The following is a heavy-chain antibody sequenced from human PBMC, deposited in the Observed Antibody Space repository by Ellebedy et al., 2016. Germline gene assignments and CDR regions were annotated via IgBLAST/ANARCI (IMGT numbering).Heavy chain of an antibody. Sequence: GESLKISCAASGFTVSSNYMSWVRQAPGKGLEWVSVIYSGGSTYYADSVKGRFTISRDNSKNTLYLQMNSLRAEDTAVYYCARESSTMIVAPDYWGQGTLVTVSS. CDR1: GFTVSSNY. J-gene: IGHJ4*02. CDR2: IYSGGST. V-gene: IGHV3-66*01. CDR3: ARESSTMIVAPDY. D-gene: IGHD3-22*01.